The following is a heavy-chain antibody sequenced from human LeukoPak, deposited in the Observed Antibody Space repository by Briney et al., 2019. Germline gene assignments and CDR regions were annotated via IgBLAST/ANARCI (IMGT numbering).Heavy chain of an antibody. CDR1: GFTFSDYA. Sequence: GGSLRLSCVASGFTFSDYAMHWVRQAPGKGLEWVAVIYYDGSKKYYADSVEGRFTISRDNSKNTLYLHMKSLIVEDTAVYYCARGPDGYNSHFDYWGQGTLVTVSS. CDR3: ARGPDGYNSHFDY. V-gene: IGHV3-30-3*01. CDR2: IYYDGSKK. J-gene: IGHJ4*02. D-gene: IGHD5-24*01.